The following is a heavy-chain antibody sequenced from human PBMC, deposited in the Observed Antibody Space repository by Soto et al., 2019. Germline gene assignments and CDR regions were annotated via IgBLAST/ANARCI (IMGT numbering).Heavy chain of an antibody. V-gene: IGHV4-59*01. J-gene: IGHJ4*02. CDR1: GVSISSYF. CDR2: TYHRGST. Sequence: SETLSLTCSVSGVSISSYFWSWIRQPPGRGLEWIGYTYHRGSTNYSPSLKSRVAISLDTSENQFSLKVNSVTAADTAVYYCARIGGYHGPLDYWGQGTPVTVS. CDR3: ARIGGYHGPLDY. D-gene: IGHD3-16*02.